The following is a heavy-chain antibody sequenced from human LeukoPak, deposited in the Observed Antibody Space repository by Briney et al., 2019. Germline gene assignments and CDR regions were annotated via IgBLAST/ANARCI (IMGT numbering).Heavy chain of an antibody. CDR2: ISYDGNDK. CDR1: GFNFSIHG. V-gene: IGHV3-30*18. J-gene: IGHJ4*02. CDR3: AKELQYFAWSYFDY. D-gene: IGHD3-9*01. Sequence: QPGGSLRLSCAASGFNFSIHGMHWVRQAPGKGLEWVAVISYDGNDKFYADSVRGRFTISRDNSKNKLYLQMNSLRAEDTAVYYCAKELQYFAWSYFDYWGQGSLVTVSS.